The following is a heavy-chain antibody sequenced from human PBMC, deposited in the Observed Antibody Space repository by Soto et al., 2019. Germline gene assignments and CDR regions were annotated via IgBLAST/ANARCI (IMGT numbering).Heavy chain of an antibody. J-gene: IGHJ4*02. CDR2: IIPIFGTA. CDR1: GGTFSSYA. D-gene: IGHD3-3*01. Sequence: SVKVSCKASGGTFSSYAISWVRQAPGQGLEWMGGIIPIFGTANYAQKFQGRVTITADESTSTAYMELRGLRSDDTALYYCARVVLEWLPTSGFDFWGQGTLVTVS. V-gene: IGHV1-69*13. CDR3: ARVVLEWLPTSGFDF.